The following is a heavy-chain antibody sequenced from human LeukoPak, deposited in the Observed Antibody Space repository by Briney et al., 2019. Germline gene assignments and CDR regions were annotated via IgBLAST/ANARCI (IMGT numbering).Heavy chain of an antibody. J-gene: IGHJ4*02. CDR3: VRLRRNRDRSGYFYYYDN. CDR1: GFVFSDYS. CDR2: INTVSSYI. D-gene: IGHD3-22*01. V-gene: IGHV3-21*01. Sequence: PGGSLRLSCAASGFVFSDYSFNWVRQAPGKGLEWVASINTVSSYIYYADSVRGRFTISRDNAKNSVLPQMNSLRAEDMAMYYCVRLRRNRDRSGYFYYYDNWGQGTLVTVSS.